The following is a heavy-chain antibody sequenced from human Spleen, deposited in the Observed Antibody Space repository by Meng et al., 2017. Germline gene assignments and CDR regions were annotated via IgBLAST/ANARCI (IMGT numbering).Heavy chain of an antibody. CDR3: ARAPAGYYGMDV. CDR2: ISSSTTYI. Sequence: GESLKISCAASGFTFTTYSMNWVRQAPGKGLEWVSSISSSTTYIHYADSLKGRFTISRDNAKNSQYLQMNSLRAEDTAVYYCARAPAGYYGMDVWGQGTTVTVSS. V-gene: IGHV3-21*01. J-gene: IGHJ6*02. CDR1: GFTFTTYS.